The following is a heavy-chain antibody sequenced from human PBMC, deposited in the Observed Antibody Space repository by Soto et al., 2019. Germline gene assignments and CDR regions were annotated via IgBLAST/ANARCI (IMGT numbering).Heavy chain of an antibody. CDR2: MSYDGSKK. V-gene: IGHV3-30*18. CDR1: GFSFSSYD. Sequence: QVQLVESGGGVVQPGRSLRLSCVGSGFSFSSYDMNWVRQAPGTGLEWVALMSYDGSKKYYGDSVRGRVTISRDNSKNTLYLQMDHLRPEDTAIYYCAKDLKPGSRWSLGGVEHCMDVGGRGTTVSVSS. J-gene: IGHJ6*03. D-gene: IGHD3-16*01. CDR3: AKDLKPGSRWSLGGVEHCMDV.